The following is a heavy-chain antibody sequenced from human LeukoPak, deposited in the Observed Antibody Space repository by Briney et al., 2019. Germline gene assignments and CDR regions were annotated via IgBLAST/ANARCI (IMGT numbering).Heavy chain of an antibody. CDR3: ARSPPCGGDCYSFYYYGMDV. CDR2: INTDGSST. CDR1: GFTFSSYW. J-gene: IGHJ6*02. Sequence: GGSLRLSCAASGFTFSSYWMHWVRQAPGKGLVWVSRINTDGSSTSYADSVKGRFTISRDNAKNTLYLQMNSLRAGDTAVYYCARSPPCGGDCYSFYYYGMDVWGQGTTVTVSS. D-gene: IGHD2-21*02. V-gene: IGHV3-74*01.